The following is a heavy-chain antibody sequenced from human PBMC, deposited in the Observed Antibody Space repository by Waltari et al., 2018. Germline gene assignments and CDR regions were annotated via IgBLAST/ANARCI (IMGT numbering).Heavy chain of an antibody. J-gene: IGHJ4*02. CDR3: ASSITIFGVVITPIDY. CDR1: GGSISSSSYY. D-gene: IGHD3-3*01. CDR2: IYYSGST. V-gene: IGHV4-39*07. Sequence: QLQLQESGPGLVKPSETLSLTCTVSGGSISSSSYYWGWIRQPPGKGLEWIGSIYYSGSTYYNPSLKSRVTISVDTSKNQFSLKLSSVTAADTAVYYCASSITIFGVVITPIDYWGQGTLVTVSS.